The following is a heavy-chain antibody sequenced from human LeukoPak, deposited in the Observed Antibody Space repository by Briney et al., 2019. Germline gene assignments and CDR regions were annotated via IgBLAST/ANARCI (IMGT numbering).Heavy chain of an antibody. V-gene: IGHV5-51*01. D-gene: IGHD2-8*01. Sequence: GESLKISCKGSGYSFTSYWIGWVRQMPGKGLEWMGIIYPGDSDTRYSPSFQGQVTISADKSISTAYLQWSSLKASDTAMYYCASPRGYCTNGVCYGFAFDIWGQGTMVTVSS. CDR1: GYSFTSYW. CDR3: ASPRGYCTNGVCYGFAFDI. CDR2: IYPGDSDT. J-gene: IGHJ3*02.